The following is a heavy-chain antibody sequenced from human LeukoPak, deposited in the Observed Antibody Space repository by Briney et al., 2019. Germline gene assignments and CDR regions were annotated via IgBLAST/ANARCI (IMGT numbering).Heavy chain of an antibody. Sequence: SETLSLTCTVSGGSISSYYWSWIRQPPGKGLEWIGYIYYSGSTNYNPSLKSRVTISVDTSKNQFSLKLSSVTAADTAVYYCARDPITMIAYFDYWGQGTLVTVSS. CDR3: ARDPITMIAYFDY. CDR2: IYYSGST. J-gene: IGHJ4*02. V-gene: IGHV4-59*01. D-gene: IGHD3-22*01. CDR1: GGSISSYY.